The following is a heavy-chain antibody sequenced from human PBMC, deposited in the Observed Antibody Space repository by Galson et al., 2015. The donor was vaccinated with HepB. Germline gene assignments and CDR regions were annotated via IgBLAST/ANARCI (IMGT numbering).Heavy chain of an antibody. V-gene: IGHV1-46*01. J-gene: IGHJ4*02. CDR1: GYTFTSYY. D-gene: IGHD3-3*01. CDR2: INPGGGST. CDR3: ARGLQRLEWDPYYFDY. Sequence: SVKVSCKASGYTFTSYYMHWVRQAPGQGLEWMGIINPGGGSTSYAQKFQGRVTMTRDTSTSTVYMELSSLRSEDTAVYYCARGLQRLEWDPYYFDYWGQGTLVTVSS.